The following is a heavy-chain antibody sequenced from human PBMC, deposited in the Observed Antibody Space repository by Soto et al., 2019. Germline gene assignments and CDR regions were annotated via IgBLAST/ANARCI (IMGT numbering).Heavy chain of an antibody. J-gene: IGHJ6*02. CDR2: IYYTGLS. D-gene: IGHD6-25*01. V-gene: IGHV4-59*01. CDR1: GGSISSYY. CDR3: ARWHSSSGYYGMDV. Sequence: PSETLSLTCTVSGGSISSYYWSWIRQPPGKGLEWIGYIYYTGLSNSNPSLNSRVTMSVDTSKNQFSLKLSSVTAADTAVYYCARWHSSSGYYGMDVWGQGTTVTVS.